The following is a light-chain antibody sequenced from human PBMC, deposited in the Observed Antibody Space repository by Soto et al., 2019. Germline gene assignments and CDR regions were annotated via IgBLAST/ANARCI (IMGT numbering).Light chain of an antibody. CDR1: QSVSGSY. V-gene: IGKV3-20*01. J-gene: IGKJ5*01. CDR3: QQYGSSPIA. Sequence: EIVMTQSPATLSVSPGERATLSCRASQSVSGSYLAWYQQKPGQAPRLLIYGASSRATGFPDRFSGSGSGTDFTLTISRLEPEDFAVYYCQQYGSSPIAFGQGTRLEIK. CDR2: GAS.